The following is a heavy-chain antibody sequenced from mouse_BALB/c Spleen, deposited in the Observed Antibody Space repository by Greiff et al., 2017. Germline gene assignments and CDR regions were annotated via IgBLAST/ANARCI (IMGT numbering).Heavy chain of an antibody. CDR3: ARSGITGYFDY. CDR1: GYAFSSYW. J-gene: IGHJ2*01. CDR2: IYPGDGDT. Sequence: VQLQQSGAELVRPGSSVKISCKASGYAFSSYWMNWVKQRPGQGLEWIGQIYPGDGDTNYNGKFKGKATLTADKSSSTAYMQLSSLTSEDSAVYFCARSGITGYFDYWGQGTTLTVSS. D-gene: IGHD2-14*01. V-gene: IGHV1-80*01.